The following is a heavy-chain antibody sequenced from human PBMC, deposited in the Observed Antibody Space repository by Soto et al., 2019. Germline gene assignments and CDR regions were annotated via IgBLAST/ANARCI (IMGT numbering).Heavy chain of an antibody. CDR2: INYISGNT. CDR1: GFTFSSYA. V-gene: IGHV3-23*01. Sequence: EVQLLESGGGLVQPGGSLRLSCTASGFTFSSYAMTWVRQTPGKGLEWVSSINYISGNTYYADSVKGRFTISRDNSRNTLYLQMNSLRAEDTAVYYCAKKPADNSWPTLVYWGQGTLVTVSS. D-gene: IGHD6-13*01. J-gene: IGHJ4*02. CDR3: AKKPADNSWPTLVY.